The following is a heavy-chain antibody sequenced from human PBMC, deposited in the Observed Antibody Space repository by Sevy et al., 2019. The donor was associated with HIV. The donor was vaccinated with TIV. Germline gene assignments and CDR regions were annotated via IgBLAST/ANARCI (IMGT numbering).Heavy chain of an antibody. CDR3: ARVGDYYDSSGYYYP. Sequence: SETLSLTCTVSGGSISSYYWSWIRQPPGKGLEWMGDIYYSGRTNYNHSLKSRATISVDTSKNQFSLKLSSVTAADTAVYYCARVGDYYDSSGYYYPWGQGTLVTVSS. CDR2: IYYSGRT. J-gene: IGHJ5*02. D-gene: IGHD3-22*01. CDR1: GGSISSYY. V-gene: IGHV4-59*01.